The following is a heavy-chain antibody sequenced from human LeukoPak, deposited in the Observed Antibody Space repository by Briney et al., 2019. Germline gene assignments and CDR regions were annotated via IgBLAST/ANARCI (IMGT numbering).Heavy chain of an antibody. CDR2: IRFDASNK. Sequence: PGGSLRLSCATSGFTFSSYGMHWVRQAPGKGLEWVAFIRFDASNKYYADSVKGRFTISRDNSKNTLYLQMNSLRAGDTAVYYCAKDSSVYYYDSRNFDYWGQGTLVTVSS. J-gene: IGHJ4*02. D-gene: IGHD3-22*01. V-gene: IGHV3-30*02. CDR1: GFTFSSYG. CDR3: AKDSSVYYYDSRNFDY.